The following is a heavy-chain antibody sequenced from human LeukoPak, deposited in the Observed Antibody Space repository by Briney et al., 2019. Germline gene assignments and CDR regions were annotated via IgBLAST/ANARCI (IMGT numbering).Heavy chain of an antibody. CDR2: ISGSGGST. CDR3: AKDHLYYYDSSGYYPDAFDI. J-gene: IGHJ3*02. Sequence: PGGSLRLSCAASGFTFSSFWMSGVRQAPGKGLEGVSAISGSGGSTYYADSVKGRSTISRDNSKNTLYLQMNSLRAEDTAVYYCAKDHLYYYDSSGYYPDAFDIWGQGTMVTVSS. V-gene: IGHV3-23*01. D-gene: IGHD3-22*01. CDR1: GFTFSSFW.